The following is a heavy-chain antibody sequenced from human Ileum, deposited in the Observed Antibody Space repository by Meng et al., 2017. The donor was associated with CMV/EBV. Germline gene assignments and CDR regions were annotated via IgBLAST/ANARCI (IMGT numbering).Heavy chain of an antibody. Sequence: GESLKISCAVSGFIFSDYYMSWVRQAPGKGLEWISYISGSAGSIYYVDSVKGRFTISRDNARNSLYLQMNSLRAEDTAVYYCARRSGSYYTDLDYWGQGTLVTVSS. D-gene: IGHD1-26*01. CDR1: GFIFSDYY. CDR2: ISGSAGSI. CDR3: ARRSGSYYTDLDY. V-gene: IGHV3-11*04. J-gene: IGHJ4*02.